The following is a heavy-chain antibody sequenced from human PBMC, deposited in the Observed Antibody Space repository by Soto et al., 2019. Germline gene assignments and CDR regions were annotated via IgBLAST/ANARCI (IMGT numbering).Heavy chain of an antibody. J-gene: IGHJ4*02. CDR1: GGSISSSNW. CDR3: ARSMHYSDGSKHSPFDY. CDR2: IYHSGST. V-gene: IGHV4-4*02. Sequence: SETLSLTCAVSGGSISSSNWWSWVRQPPGKELEWIGEIYHSGSTNYNPSLKSRVTISIDASKNQFSLRLSSVTAADTAVYFCARSMHYSDGSKHSPFDYWGQGTLVTVSS. D-gene: IGHD3-22*01.